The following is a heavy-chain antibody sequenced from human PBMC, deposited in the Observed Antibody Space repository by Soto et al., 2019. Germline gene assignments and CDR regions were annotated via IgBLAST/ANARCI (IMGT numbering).Heavy chain of an antibody. CDR3: AARYCSGTRSFHFDY. CDR2: ISSSGAST. CDR1: GFTFSNYA. V-gene: IGHV3-64*01. D-gene: IGHD2-2*01. J-gene: IGHJ4*02. Sequence: PGGSLRLSCAASGFTFSNYAMHWVRQAPGKGLEYVSAISSSGASTYYANSVKGRFTISRDNSKNTLYLQMGSLRVEDMAVYYCAARYCSGTRSFHFDYWGQGALVTVSS.